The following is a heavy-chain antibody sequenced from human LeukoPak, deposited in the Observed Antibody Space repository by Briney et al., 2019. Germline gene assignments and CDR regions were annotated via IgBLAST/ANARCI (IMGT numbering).Heavy chain of an antibody. D-gene: IGHD3-22*01. J-gene: IGHJ4*02. Sequence: PGGSLRLSCAASGFTFDDYAMHWVRQAPGKGLEWVSGISWNSGSIGYADSVKGRFTISRDNAKNSLYLQMNSLRAEDTAVYYCAKDSDSSGYWLSFDYWGQGTLVTVSS. V-gene: IGHV3-9*01. CDR1: GFTFDDYA. CDR2: ISWNSGSI. CDR3: AKDSDSSGYWLSFDY.